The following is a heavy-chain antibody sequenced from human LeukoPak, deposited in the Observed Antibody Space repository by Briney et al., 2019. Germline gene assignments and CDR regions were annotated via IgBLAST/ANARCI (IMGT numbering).Heavy chain of an antibody. J-gene: IGHJ4*02. CDR3: ARDLVKLERTNTFDY. D-gene: IGHD1-1*01. V-gene: IGHV1-18*01. Sequence: ASVKVSCKASGYTFTSYAMNWVRQAPGQGLEWMGWISAYNGNTNYAQKLQGRVTMTTDTSTSTAYMELRSLRSDDTAVYYCARDLVKLERTNTFDYWGQGTLVTVSS. CDR2: ISAYNGNT. CDR1: GYTFTSYA.